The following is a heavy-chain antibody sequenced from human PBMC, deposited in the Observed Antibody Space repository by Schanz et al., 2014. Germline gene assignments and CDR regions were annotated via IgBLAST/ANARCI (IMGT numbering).Heavy chain of an antibody. D-gene: IGHD6-19*01. CDR1: GYTFTGYY. CDR3: ARGGYSSGWYDRDIAHFDY. CDR2: INPNSGTT. Sequence: QVQLVQSGAEVKKPGASVKVSCKASGYTFTGYYMHWVRQAPGQGLEWMGWINPNSGTTNYAQKFQGWVTMTRDTSISTAYMELSRLRSDDTAVYYCARGGYSSGWYDRDIAHFDYWGQGTLVTVSS. V-gene: IGHV1-2*04. J-gene: IGHJ4*02.